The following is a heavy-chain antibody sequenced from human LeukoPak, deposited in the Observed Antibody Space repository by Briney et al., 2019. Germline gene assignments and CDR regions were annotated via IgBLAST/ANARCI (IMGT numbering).Heavy chain of an antibody. CDR1: GGSISSSSYF. CDR2: VYYSGNT. V-gene: IGHV4-39*01. Sequence: PSETLYITCTVSGGSISSSSYFWGWIRQPPGKWLEWIGRVYYSGNTYFNPSLKSRVTISVDTSKNQFFLKLSSVTAADTSVYYCGSVVIIKSGRVIVNKWYYHWVQGTLVTVSS. J-gene: IGHJ5*02. CDR3: GSVVIIKSGRVIVNKWYYH. D-gene: IGHD3-16*02.